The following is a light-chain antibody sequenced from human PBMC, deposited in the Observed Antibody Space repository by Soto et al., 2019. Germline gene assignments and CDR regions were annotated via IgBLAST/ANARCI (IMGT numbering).Light chain of an antibody. Sequence: DIQLTQSPSFLSAFVGDSVTITCRASQDISSYVAWYQQQPERAPKLLIYATARLQSGVPSRFSGSGSGTEFTLTISGLQPEDFATYYCQQVQSFPFSFGPGTKVDVK. CDR2: ATA. CDR1: QDISSY. V-gene: IGKV1-9*01. J-gene: IGKJ3*01. CDR3: QQVQSFPFS.